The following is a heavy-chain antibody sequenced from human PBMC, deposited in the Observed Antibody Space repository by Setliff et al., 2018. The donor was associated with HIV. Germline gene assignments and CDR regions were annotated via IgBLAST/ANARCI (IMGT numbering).Heavy chain of an antibody. Sequence: PSETLSLTCTVSGDSVNSGSYFWAWIRQPPGKGLEFIGTLYYNGRTQYNASLKSRVTISVDTSKNQFSLKLNSVTAADTAVYYRGRHHDSDRSGDPDWFDPWGQGILVTVSS. CDR3: GRHHDSDRSGDPDWFDP. J-gene: IGHJ5*02. V-gene: IGHV4-39*01. CDR2: LYYNGRT. D-gene: IGHD3-22*01. CDR1: GDSVNSGSYF.